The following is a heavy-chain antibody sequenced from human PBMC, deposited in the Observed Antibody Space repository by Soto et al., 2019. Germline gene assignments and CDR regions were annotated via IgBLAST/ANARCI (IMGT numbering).Heavy chain of an antibody. Sequence: ASVKVSCKASGYTFTSYGISWVRQAPGQGLEWMGWISAYNGNTNYAQKLQGRVTMTTDTSTSTAYMELRSLSVEDTAVYYCAKVVESRATGRSAQFDYWGQGTLVTVSS. J-gene: IGHJ4*02. V-gene: IGHV1-18*01. CDR2: ISAYNGNT. CDR3: AKVVESRATGRSAQFDY. D-gene: IGHD1-1*01. CDR1: GYTFTSYG.